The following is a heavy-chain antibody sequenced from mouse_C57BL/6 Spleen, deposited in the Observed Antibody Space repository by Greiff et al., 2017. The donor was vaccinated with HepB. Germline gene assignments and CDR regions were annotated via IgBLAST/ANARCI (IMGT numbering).Heavy chain of an antibody. V-gene: IGHV1-50*01. CDR1: GYTFTSYW. CDR3: ARERGM. CDR2: IDPSESYT. J-gene: IGHJ2*01. Sequence: QFQLQQPGAELVKPGASLKLSCKASGYTFTSYWMQWVKQRPGQGLEWIGEIDPSESYTNYNQKFKGKATLTVDTSSSTAYMQLSSLTSEDSAVYYCARERGMWGQGTTLTVSS.